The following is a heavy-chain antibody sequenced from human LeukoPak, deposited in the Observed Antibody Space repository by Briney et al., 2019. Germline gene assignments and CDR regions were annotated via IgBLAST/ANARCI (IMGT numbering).Heavy chain of an antibody. CDR3: ARGTKTYYYDSSGYPY. CDR2: IYSGGST. V-gene: IGHV3-66*01. D-gene: IGHD3-22*01. Sequence: PGGSLRLSCAASGFTVSSNYMSWVRRAPGKGLEWLSVIYSGGSTYYADSVKGRFTISRDNSKKTLYLQMNSLRAEDTAVYYCARGTKTYYYDSSGYPYWGQGTLVTVSS. J-gene: IGHJ4*02. CDR1: GFTVSSNY.